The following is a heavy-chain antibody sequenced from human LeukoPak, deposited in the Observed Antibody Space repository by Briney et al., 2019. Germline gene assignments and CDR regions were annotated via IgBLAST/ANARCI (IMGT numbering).Heavy chain of an antibody. CDR3: AKPRVGDFIVVVPALEDC. J-gene: IGHJ4*02. CDR2: INGNGGGT. D-gene: IGHD2-2*01. V-gene: IGHV3-23*01. Sequence: GGSLRLSCAASGFTFSKYAMSWVRQAPGKGLEWVSAINGNGGGTYYADSVKGRFTISRDNSKNTLFLQMNSLRAEDTAVYYCAKPRVGDFIVVVPALEDCWGQGTLVTVSS. CDR1: GFTFSKYA.